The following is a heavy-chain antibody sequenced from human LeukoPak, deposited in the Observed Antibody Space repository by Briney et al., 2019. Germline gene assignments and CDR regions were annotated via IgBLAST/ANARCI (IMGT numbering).Heavy chain of an antibody. CDR3: GRDALVGYFSYYYMDV. D-gene: IGHD2-15*01. CDR1: GGAITSHY. CDR2: ISNSGSA. V-gene: IGHV4-59*11. Sequence: PSETLSLTCTVSGGAITSHYWTWIRQSPVKGLEWIGDISNSGSASYNPSLKSRVTISIDTSKNQFSLKLSSVTAADTAVYYCGRDALVGYFSYYYMDVWGKGTTVTVSS. J-gene: IGHJ6*03.